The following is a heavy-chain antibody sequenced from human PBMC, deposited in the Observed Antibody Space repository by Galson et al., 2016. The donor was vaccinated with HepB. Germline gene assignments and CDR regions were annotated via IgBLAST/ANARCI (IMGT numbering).Heavy chain of an antibody. CDR3: ARHQTSTSWSRGAFDM. CDR1: GYNFTIYW. Sequence: QSGAEVTKPGESLRISCKGSGYNFTIYWISWVRQMPGKGLEWMGRIDPDTSDSYTNYSPSFQGHVTISADKSISTAYLQWSSLKASDTAIYYCARHQTSTSWSRGAFDMWGQGTMVTVSS. J-gene: IGHJ3*02. D-gene: IGHD6-13*01. CDR2: IDPDTSDSYT. V-gene: IGHV5-10-1*01.